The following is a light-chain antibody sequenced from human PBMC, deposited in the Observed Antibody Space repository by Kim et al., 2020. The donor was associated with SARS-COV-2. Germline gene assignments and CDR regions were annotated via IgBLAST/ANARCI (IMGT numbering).Light chain of an antibody. J-gene: IGKJ2*01. CDR2: GAS. CDR1: QSVRSSY. V-gene: IGKV3-20*01. CDR3: QQFGSSPRFT. Sequence: EIVLTQSPGTLSLSPGDTATLSCRASQSVRSSYLAWYQQRPGRAPRLLIHGASSRATGIPDRFSGSGSGTDFTLTISRLEPEDFAVYYCQQFGSSPRFTFGQGTKLEI.